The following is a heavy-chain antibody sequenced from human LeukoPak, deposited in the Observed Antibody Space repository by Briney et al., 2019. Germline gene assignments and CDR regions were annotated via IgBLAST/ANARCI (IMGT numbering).Heavy chain of an antibody. CDR3: ARLGYSSGSDY. V-gene: IGHV1-2*02. CDR1: GYTFTGYY. J-gene: IGHJ4*02. CDR2: INPNSGGT. Sequence: ASVKVPCKASGYTFTGYYIDWVRQAPGQGLEWMGWINPNSGGTNYAQKFQGRVTMTRDTSISTAYMEMRRLRSDDTAVYYCARLGYSSGSDYWGQGTLVTVSS. D-gene: IGHD6-19*01.